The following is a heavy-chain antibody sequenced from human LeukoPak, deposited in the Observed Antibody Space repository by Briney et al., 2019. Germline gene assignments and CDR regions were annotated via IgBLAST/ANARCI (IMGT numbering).Heavy chain of an antibody. J-gene: IGHJ4*02. Sequence: SGGSLRLSCAASGFTFSTYSMNWVRQAPGKGLEWVSSISGTRTYIYYADSVKGRFTISRDNAKNSLYLQMNSLRAEDTAVYYCATGGAVAGTYWGQGTLVTVSS. CDR3: ATGGAVAGTY. CDR2: ISGTRTYI. CDR1: GFTFSTYS. V-gene: IGHV3-21*01. D-gene: IGHD6-19*01.